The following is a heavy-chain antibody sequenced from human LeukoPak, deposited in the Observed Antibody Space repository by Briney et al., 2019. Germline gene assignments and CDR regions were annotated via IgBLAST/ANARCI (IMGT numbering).Heavy chain of an antibody. CDR1: GFTFSSYG. J-gene: IGHJ4*02. Sequence: GRSLRLSCAASGFTFSSYGMHWVRQAPGKGLEWVAVIWYDGSNKYYADSVKGRFTISRDNSKNTLYLQMNSLRAEDTAVYYCARGFANYGSKEFDYWGQGTLVTVSS. CDR2: IWYDGSNK. CDR3: ARGFANYGSKEFDY. D-gene: IGHD3-22*01. V-gene: IGHV3-33*01.